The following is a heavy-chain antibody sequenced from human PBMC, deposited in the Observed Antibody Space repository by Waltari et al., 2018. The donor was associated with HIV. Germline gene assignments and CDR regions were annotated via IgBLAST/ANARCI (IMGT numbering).Heavy chain of an antibody. J-gene: IGHJ4*02. CDR2: ISTYNGNS. V-gene: IGHV1-18*01. D-gene: IGHD3-3*01. CDR1: GYIFVNYV. Sequence: QVQLVQSGAEVKKPGASVNVSCKASGYIFVNYVISWVRQAPGQGLEWLGWISTYNGNSIYAQRFQDIITMPTDTSTNSAYMVLRSLLSDDTAFYYCARKDHRDAGWSDHWGQGTLVTVSS. CDR3: ARKDHRDAGWSDH.